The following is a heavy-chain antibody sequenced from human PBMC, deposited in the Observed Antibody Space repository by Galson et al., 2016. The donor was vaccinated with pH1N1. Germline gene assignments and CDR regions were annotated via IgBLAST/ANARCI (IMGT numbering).Heavy chain of an antibody. D-gene: IGHD6-6*01. V-gene: IGHV5-51*01. J-gene: IGHJ6*02. Sequence: QSGAEVKKPGESLKISCKGSGYIFSTFWIGWVRQMPGKGLEWMGIVYPGDSDTRYNPSFKVQVTISVDKSISTAYLPWSSLKASDSAIYFCARHQSSSDDYFFYNMDVWGQGTTVTVSS. CDR3: ARHQSSSDDYFFYNMDV. CDR1: GYIFSTFW. CDR2: VYPGDSDT.